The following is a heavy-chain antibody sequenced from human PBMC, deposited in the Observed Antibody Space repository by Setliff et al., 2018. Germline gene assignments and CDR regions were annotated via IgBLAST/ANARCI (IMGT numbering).Heavy chain of an antibody. Sequence: SETLSLTCAVSGYSISSGYYWGWIRQPPGKGLEWIGSIYHSGSTYYNPSLKSRVTISVDTSKNQFSLKLTSVTAADTAVYYCARMSGFLYIDVWGKGTTVTVSS. CDR3: ARMSGFLYIDV. CDR2: IYHSGST. V-gene: IGHV4-38-2*01. J-gene: IGHJ6*03. D-gene: IGHD3-3*01. CDR1: GYSISSGYY.